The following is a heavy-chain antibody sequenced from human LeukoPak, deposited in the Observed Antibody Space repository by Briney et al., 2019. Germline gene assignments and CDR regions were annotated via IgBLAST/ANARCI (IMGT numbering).Heavy chain of an antibody. Sequence: PGGSLRLSCAGSGDSFISHTMIWVRQAPGKGLEWISYIGYSGSPIYYADSVKGRFGISRDDAKTSLYLHMNSLRAEDTAFYYCAREYDSRDRFDSWGQGILVTVSS. J-gene: IGHJ5*01. CDR3: AREYDSRDRFDS. CDR2: IGYSGSPI. D-gene: IGHD4-11*01. CDR1: GDSFISHT. V-gene: IGHV3-48*01.